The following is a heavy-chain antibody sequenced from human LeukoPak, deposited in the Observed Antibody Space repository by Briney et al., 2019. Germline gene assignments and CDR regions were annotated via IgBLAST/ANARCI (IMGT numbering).Heavy chain of an antibody. CDR1: GFTFSLYW. J-gene: IGHJ4*02. CDR2: LNSDGSIT. Sequence: GGSLRLSCAASGFTFSLYWIHWVRQTPGKGLVWVSRLNSDGSITSYADSVKGRFTISRDNAKNTLYLQMNSLRAEDTALYYCVREYCGGDCYTDFWGQGTLVTVSS. D-gene: IGHD2-21*02. CDR3: VREYCGGDCYTDF. V-gene: IGHV3-74*01.